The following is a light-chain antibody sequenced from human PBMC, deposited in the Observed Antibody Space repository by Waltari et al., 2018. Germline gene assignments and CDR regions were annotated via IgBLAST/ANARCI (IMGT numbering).Light chain of an antibody. CDR3: QETYSVPPYT. V-gene: IGKV1-39*01. Sequence: DIQMTQSPPSLSASVGDRVTITCRASQSISNFLNWYQQKPGKAPNLLIFAASSLHGGVPSRFSGSGSGTEFTLTISSLQPEDFATYYCQETYSVPPYTFGQGTKLEIK. J-gene: IGKJ2*01. CDR1: QSISNF. CDR2: AAS.